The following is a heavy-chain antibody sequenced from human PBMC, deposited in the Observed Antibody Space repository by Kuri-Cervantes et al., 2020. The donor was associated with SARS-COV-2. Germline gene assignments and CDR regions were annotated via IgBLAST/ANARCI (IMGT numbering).Heavy chain of an antibody. J-gene: IGHJ4*02. CDR3: AREGTY. CDR2: IYYNGDT. V-gene: IGHV4-31*02. Sequence: WVRQPPGKGLEWIGYIYYNGDTFYNPSLKSRVTMSIDTSKNQFSLKLDSVTAADTAVYYCAREGTYWGQGALVTVSS.